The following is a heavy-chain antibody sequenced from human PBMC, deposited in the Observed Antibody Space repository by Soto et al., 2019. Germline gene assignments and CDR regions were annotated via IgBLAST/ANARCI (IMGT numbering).Heavy chain of an antibody. Sequence: GGSLRLSCAASGFTFSSYAMHWVRQAPGKGLEWVAVISYDGSNKVYADSAKGRFTISRDNSKNTVYLQMNSVRVEDTAVYFCARDRSAGNYFYQGMGVWGQGSTVSVSS. V-gene: IGHV3-30-3*01. J-gene: IGHJ6*02. CDR1: GFTFSSYA. CDR3: ARDRSAGNYFYQGMGV. CDR2: ISYDGSNK. D-gene: IGHD1-1*01.